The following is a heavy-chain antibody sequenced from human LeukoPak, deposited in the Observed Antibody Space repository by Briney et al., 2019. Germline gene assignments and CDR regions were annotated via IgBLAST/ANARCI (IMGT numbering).Heavy chain of an antibody. Sequence: SETLSLTCTVSGGSISSSSYYWGWIRQPPGKGLEWIGSIYYSGSTYYNPSLKSRVTISVDTSKNQFSLKLSSVTAADTAVYYCARNSHGAGAYYFDYWGQGTLVTVSS. CDR2: IYYSGST. CDR3: ARNSHGAGAYYFDY. CDR1: GGSISSSSYY. V-gene: IGHV4-39*01. J-gene: IGHJ4*02. D-gene: IGHD4-23*01.